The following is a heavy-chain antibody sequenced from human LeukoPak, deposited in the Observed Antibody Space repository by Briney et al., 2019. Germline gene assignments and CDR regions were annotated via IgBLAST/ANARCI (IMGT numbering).Heavy chain of an antibody. CDR2: INWNAYST. CDR3: ARDGGVVRGVIIRGDYFDY. CDR1: GFTFDDYV. J-gene: IGHJ4*02. D-gene: IGHD3-10*01. V-gene: IGHV3-20*04. Sequence: GGSLRLSCTASGFTFDDYVMSWVRQAPGKGLEWVSAINWNAYSTSYGDSVKGRFTISRDNAQNSLYLQMNSLRAEDTALYYCARDGGVVRGVIIRGDYFDYWGQGTLVTASS.